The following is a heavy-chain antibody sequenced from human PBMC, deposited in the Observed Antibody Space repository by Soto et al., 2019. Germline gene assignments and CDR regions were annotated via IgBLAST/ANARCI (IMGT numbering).Heavy chain of an antibody. D-gene: IGHD6-19*01. Sequence: PGGSLRLSCAASGFTFSNAWMNWVRQAPGKGLEWVGRIKSKTDGGTTDYAAPVKGRFTISRDDSKNTLYLQMNSLKTEDTAVYYCTTDLGWGIAVAGPDDAFDIWGQGTMVTVSS. CDR2: IKSKTDGGTT. J-gene: IGHJ3*02. CDR1: GFTFSNAW. CDR3: TTDLGWGIAVAGPDDAFDI. V-gene: IGHV3-15*07.